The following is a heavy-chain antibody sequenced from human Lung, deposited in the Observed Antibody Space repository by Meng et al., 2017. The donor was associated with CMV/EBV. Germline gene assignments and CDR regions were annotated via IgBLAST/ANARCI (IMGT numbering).Heavy chain of an antibody. V-gene: IGHV3-74*01. CDR1: RFTFSTYW. Sequence: SCAASRFTFSTYWMHWVRQAPGKGLEWASRIVSEGSTTNYADSVKGRFTISRDNAKNTLYLEMNSPGAEDTAVYYCASARGVVRYAFDIWGQGTXV. CDR3: ASARGVVRYAFDI. D-gene: IGHD2-15*01. J-gene: IGHJ3*02. CDR2: IVSEGSTT.